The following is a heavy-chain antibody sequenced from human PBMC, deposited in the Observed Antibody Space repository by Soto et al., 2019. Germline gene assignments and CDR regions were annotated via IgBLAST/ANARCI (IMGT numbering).Heavy chain of an antibody. CDR2: ISYDGSNK. CDR3: ACDILDDGQYYFDY. CDR1: GFTFSSYA. D-gene: IGHD2-15*01. Sequence: PGGSLRLSCAASGFTFSSYAMHWVRQAPGKGLEWVAVISYDGSNKYYADSVKGRFTISRDNSKNTLYLQMNSLRAEDTAVYYCACDILDDGQYYFDYWGQGTLVTVSS. V-gene: IGHV3-30-3*01. J-gene: IGHJ4*02.